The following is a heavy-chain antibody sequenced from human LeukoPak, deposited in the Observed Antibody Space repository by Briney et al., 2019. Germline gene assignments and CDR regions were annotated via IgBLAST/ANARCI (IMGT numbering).Heavy chain of an antibody. Sequence: GGSLRLSCAASGFTFSDYYMSWIRQAPGKGLEWVSYISSSGSTIYYADSVKGRFTISRDNAKNPLYLQMNSLRAEDTAVYYCARDQAITMVRGDLYGMDVWGQGTTVTVSS. CDR1: GFTFSDYY. D-gene: IGHD3-10*01. J-gene: IGHJ6*02. V-gene: IGHV3-11*01. CDR3: ARDQAITMVRGDLYGMDV. CDR2: ISSSGSTI.